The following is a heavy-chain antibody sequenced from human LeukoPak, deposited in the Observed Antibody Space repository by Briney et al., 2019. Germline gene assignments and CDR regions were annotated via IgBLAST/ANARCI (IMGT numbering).Heavy chain of an antibody. CDR1: GGSISSYY. J-gene: IGHJ4*02. CDR3: ARGGGYSSPFNY. CDR2: TYYSGST. D-gene: IGHD5-18*01. V-gene: IGHV4-59*01. Sequence: SETLSLTCTVSGGSISSYYWSWIRQPPGKGLEWIGYTYYSGSTNYNPSLKSRVTISVDTSKNQFSLKLSSVTAADTAVYYCARGGGYSSPFNYWGQGTLVTVSS.